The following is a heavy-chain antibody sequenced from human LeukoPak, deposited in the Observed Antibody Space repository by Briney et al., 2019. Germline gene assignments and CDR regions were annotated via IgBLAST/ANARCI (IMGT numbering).Heavy chain of an antibody. D-gene: IGHD3-3*01. J-gene: IGHJ5*02. Sequence: GGSLRLSCVASGFTVSSNYMSWVRQAPGKGLEWVSVIYSGGSTYYADSVKGRFTISRDNSKNTLYLQMNSLRAEDTAVYYCARVVWSGYYTGIPYFDPWGQGTLVTVSS. CDR1: GFTVSSNY. V-gene: IGHV3-53*01. CDR2: IYSGGST. CDR3: ARVVWSGYYTGIPYFDP.